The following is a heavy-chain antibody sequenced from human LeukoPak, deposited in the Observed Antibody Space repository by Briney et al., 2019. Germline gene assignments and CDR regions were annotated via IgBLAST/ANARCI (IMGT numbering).Heavy chain of an antibody. J-gene: IGHJ4*02. CDR2: MYRHGGT. CDR1: GFSVSTNY. CDR3: TGNYYGSGSYADFDY. D-gene: IGHD3-10*01. V-gene: IGHV3-66*01. Sequence: GGSLRLSCAASGFSVSTNYVSWVRQAPGKGLEWVSVMYRHGGTAYADSVQGRFSISRDNSKNRVDLQMNSLRAEDTAVYYCTGNYYGSGSYADFDYWGQGTLVTVSS.